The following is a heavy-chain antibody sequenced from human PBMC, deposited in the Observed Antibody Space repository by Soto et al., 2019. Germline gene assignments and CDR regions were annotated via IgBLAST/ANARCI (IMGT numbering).Heavy chain of an antibody. Sequence: SETLSLTCTTSVVSVIIGSYYWICIRQHPGRCLECILYIYYTGNTYYNPSLKSRLAISVDTSKKQFSMKLTSVTASDTAVYYCARDPRSAYSNDHCGKGNMVTVSS. CDR2: IYYTGNT. CDR3: ARDPRSAYSNDH. J-gene: IGHJ4*02. CDR1: VVSVIIGSYY. V-gene: IGHV4-31*03. D-gene: IGHD3-3*01.